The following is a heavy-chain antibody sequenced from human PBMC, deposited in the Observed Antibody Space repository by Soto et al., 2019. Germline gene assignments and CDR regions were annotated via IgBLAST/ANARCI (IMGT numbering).Heavy chain of an antibody. D-gene: IGHD2-21*02. J-gene: IGHJ4*02. CDR3: ARGDYVTVGYPFPYFEY. CDR1: GYSFTGYY. CDR2: INPDSGAT. V-gene: IGHV1-2*02. Sequence: HEHLVQSGAEVKRPGASLKVSCKASGYSFTGYYIHWVRQAPGQGLEWMGWINPDSGATNYAQNFQGRVTLTSDTSISTASMYLTSLTSDDTAVYYCARGDYVTVGYPFPYFEYWGQGTLVIVSS.